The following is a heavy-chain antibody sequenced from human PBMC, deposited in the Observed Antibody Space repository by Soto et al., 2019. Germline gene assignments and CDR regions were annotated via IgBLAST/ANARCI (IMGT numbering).Heavy chain of an antibody. Sequence: GASVKVSCKASGGTFSSSAISWVRQTPGQGLEWMGGIIPIFGTANYAQKFQCIVTITADESTSTAYMELSSLRSEDMAVYYCAILHWSPPRYCGMDVWGQGTTVTVSS. CDR2: IIPIFGTA. CDR1: GGTFSSSA. D-gene: IGHD3-3*01. V-gene: IGHV1-69*13. J-gene: IGHJ6*02. CDR3: AILHWSPPRYCGMDV.